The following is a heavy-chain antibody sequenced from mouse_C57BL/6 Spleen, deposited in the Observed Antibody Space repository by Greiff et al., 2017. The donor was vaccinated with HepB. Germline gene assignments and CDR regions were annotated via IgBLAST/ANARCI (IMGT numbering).Heavy chain of an antibody. CDR2: ISGGGGNT. V-gene: IGHV5-9*01. Sequence: EVMLVESGGGLVKPGGSLKLSCAASGFTFSSYTMSWVRQTPEKRLEWVATISGGGGNTYYPDSVKGRFTISRDNAKNTLYLQMSSLRSEDTALYYCARRGFSYWYFDVWGTGTTVTVSS. J-gene: IGHJ1*03. CDR3: ARRGFSYWYFDV. CDR1: GFTFSSYT.